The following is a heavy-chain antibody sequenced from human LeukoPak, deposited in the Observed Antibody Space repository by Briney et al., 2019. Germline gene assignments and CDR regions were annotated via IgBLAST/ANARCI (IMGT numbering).Heavy chain of an antibody. CDR3: ARDGYNYDRYYYYYMDV. V-gene: IGHV4-61*02. CDR1: GGSISSGSYY. D-gene: IGHD5-24*01. Sequence: SQTLSLTCTVSGGSISSGSYYWSWIRQPAGKGLEWIGRIYTSGSTNYNPSLKSRVTISVDTSKNQFSLKLSSVTAADTAVYYCARDGYNYDRYYYYYMDVRGKGTTVTVSS. J-gene: IGHJ6*03. CDR2: IYTSGST.